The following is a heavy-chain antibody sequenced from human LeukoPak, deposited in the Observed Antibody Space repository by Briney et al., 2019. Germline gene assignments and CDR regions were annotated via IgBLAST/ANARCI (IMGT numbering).Heavy chain of an antibody. J-gene: IGHJ6*03. CDR3: ARDAAYYYYYYYMDV. V-gene: IGHV4-61*02. CDR1: GGPISSGSYY. D-gene: IGHD2-15*01. CDR2: IYTSGST. Sequence: SETLSLTCTVSGGPISSGSYYWSWIRQPAGKGLEWIGRIYTSGSTNYNPSLKSRVTISVDTSKNQFSLKLSSVTAADTAVYYCARDAAYYYYYYYMDVWGKGTTVTVSS.